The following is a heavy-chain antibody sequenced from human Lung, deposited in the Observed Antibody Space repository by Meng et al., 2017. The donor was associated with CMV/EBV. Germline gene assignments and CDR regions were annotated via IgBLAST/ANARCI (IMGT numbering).Heavy chain of an antibody. CDR1: GGSISSGGFY. Sequence: QVQLQESGPGLVKPSQTLSLTCTVSGGSISSGGFYWSWIRQHPGKGLEWIGYIYYSGSTYYNPSLRSRVAISVDTSKNQFSLKLTAVTAADTAVYFCARTNYGDYNWFDPWGQGTLVTVSS. J-gene: IGHJ5*02. CDR2: IYYSGST. V-gene: IGHV4-31*03. CDR3: ARTNYGDYNWFDP. D-gene: IGHD4-17*01.